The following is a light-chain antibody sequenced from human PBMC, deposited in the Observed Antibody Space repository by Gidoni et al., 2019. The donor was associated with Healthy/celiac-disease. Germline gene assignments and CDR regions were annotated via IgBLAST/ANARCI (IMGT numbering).Light chain of an antibody. CDR2: DAS. Sequence: EIVFKQFPATLSLSPGERATVSCRASQSVSSYLAWYQQKPGQAPRLLIYDASNRATGIPARFSGSGSGTDFTLTISSLEPEDFAVYYCQQRSNWPWTFGQGTKVEIK. J-gene: IGKJ1*01. V-gene: IGKV3-11*01. CDR1: QSVSSY. CDR3: QQRSNWPWT.